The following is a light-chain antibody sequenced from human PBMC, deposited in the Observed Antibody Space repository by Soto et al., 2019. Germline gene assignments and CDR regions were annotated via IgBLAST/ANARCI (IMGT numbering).Light chain of an antibody. CDR2: GGS. V-gene: IGKV3D-15*01. Sequence: EIVMTQSPATLSVSPGERATLSCRASQTLGNKLAWYQQKPGQAPRLLIYGGSTRATGIPARFSGSGSATEFTLTINSLQSDDFAIYYCQQHNAWPLTFGPGTKVDLK. CDR1: QTLGNK. CDR3: QQHNAWPLT. J-gene: IGKJ3*01.